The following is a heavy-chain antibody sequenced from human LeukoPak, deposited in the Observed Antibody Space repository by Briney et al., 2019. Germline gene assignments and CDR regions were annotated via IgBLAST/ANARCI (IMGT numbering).Heavy chain of an antibody. CDR1: GGSISSGGYY. V-gene: IGHV4-39*07. CDR3: ARVVRYYNVGHYYGMDV. D-gene: IGHD3-10*01. J-gene: IGHJ6*02. CDR2: INHSGST. Sequence: PSETLSLTCTVSGGSISSGGYYWSWIRQHPGKGLEWIGEINHSGSTNYNPSLKSRVTISVDTSKNQFSLKLSSVTAADTAVYYCARVVRYYNVGHYYGMDVWGQGTTVTVSS.